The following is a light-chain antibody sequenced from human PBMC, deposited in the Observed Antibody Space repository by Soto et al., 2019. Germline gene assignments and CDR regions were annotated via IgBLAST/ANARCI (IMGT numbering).Light chain of an antibody. CDR1: SSDVGGYKY. Sequence: QSVLTQPRSVSGSPGQPVTISCTGTSSDVGGYKYVSWHQRHPGEAPKLLIYDVSERPSGVPDRFSGSKSGNTASLTISGLQAEDEADYFCCSFAGSHSVVFGGGTKVTVL. CDR3: CSFAGSHSVV. CDR2: DVS. J-gene: IGLJ3*02. V-gene: IGLV2-11*01.